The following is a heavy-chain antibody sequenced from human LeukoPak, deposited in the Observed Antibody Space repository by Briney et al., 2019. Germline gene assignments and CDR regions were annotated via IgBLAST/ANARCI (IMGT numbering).Heavy chain of an antibody. Sequence: SQTLSLTCAISGDSVSSKSAGWSWIRQSPSRGLEWLGRIYYRSKWYIDYAVSVTSRISINPDTSKNQFSLQLNSVTPEDTAVYYCARDGSYGSGSPDNWGQGTLVTVSS. CDR1: GDSVSSKSAG. D-gene: IGHD3-10*01. J-gene: IGHJ4*02. CDR2: IYYRSKWYI. CDR3: ARDGSYGSGSPDN. V-gene: IGHV6-1*01.